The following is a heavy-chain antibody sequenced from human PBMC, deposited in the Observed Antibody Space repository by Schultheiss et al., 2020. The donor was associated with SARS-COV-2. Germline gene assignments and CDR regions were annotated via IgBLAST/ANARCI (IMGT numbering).Heavy chain of an antibody. V-gene: IGHV3-7*01. Sequence: GGSLRLSCAASGFTFSDYYMNWVRQAPGKGLEWVAKIKEDGSEKDYVDSVKGRFTISRDNAKNSLYLQMNSLRAEDTAVYYCVRSSGYWGQGTLVTVSS. J-gene: IGHJ4*02. CDR1: GFTFSDYY. CDR3: VRSSGY. D-gene: IGHD6-25*01. CDR2: IKEDGSEK.